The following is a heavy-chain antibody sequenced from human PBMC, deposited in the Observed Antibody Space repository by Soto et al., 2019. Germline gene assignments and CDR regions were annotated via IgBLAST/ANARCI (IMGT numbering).Heavy chain of an antibody. CDR2: IRSKTDGGTT. CDR3: TTTRPGTNVFDN. CDR1: GSTFSNAW. J-gene: IGHJ3*02. Sequence: EVQLVESGGGLVEPGGSLRLSCAASGSTFSNAWLNWVRKAPGKGLEYIGRIRSKTDGGTTEYAAPVEGRFTVSRDDSKNTLYLQMSGLKTEDTAVYYCTTTRPGTNVFDNWGEGTLVTVYS. V-gene: IGHV3-15*01. D-gene: IGHD6-13*01.